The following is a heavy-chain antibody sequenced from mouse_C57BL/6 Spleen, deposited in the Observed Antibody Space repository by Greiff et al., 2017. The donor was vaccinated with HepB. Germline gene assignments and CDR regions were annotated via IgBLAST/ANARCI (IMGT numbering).Heavy chain of an antibody. V-gene: IGHV1-26*01. CDR2: INPNNGGT. D-gene: IGHD2-4*01. Sequence: VQLQQSGPELVKPGASVKISCKASGYTFTDYYMNWVKQSHGKSLEWIGDINPNNGGTSYNQKFKGKATLTVDKSSSTAYMELRSLTSEDSAVYYCARWDYDKTYWGQGTLVTVSA. CDR1: GYTFTDYY. CDR3: ARWDYDKTY. J-gene: IGHJ3*01.